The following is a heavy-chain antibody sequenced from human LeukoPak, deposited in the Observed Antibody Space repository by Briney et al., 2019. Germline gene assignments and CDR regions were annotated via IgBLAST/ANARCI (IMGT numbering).Heavy chain of an antibody. CDR3: AREYSSRWKDNWFDP. J-gene: IGHJ5*02. D-gene: IGHD6-13*01. CDR2: IYYSGST. Sequence: SETLSLTCTVSGGSISSYYWSWIRQPPGKGLEWIGYIYYSGSTNYNPSLKSRVTISVDTSKNQFSLKLSSVTAADTAVYYCAREYSSRWKDNWFDPWGQGTLVTVSS. V-gene: IGHV4-59*01. CDR1: GGSISSYY.